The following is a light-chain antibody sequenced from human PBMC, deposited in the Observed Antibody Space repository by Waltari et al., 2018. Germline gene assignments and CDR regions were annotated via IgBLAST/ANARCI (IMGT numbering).Light chain of an antibody. CDR1: QSISRY. J-gene: IGKJ1*01. V-gene: IGKV3-20*01. CDR3: QHHFRLPAT. Sequence: IMLTQSPGTLSLSPGERATLSCRASQSISRYLAWYQQKPGQAPRLLIYGASTRATGIPDMFSGSASGTDFSLTISGLEPEDSAVYYCQHHFRLPATFGQGTKVEIK. CDR2: GAS.